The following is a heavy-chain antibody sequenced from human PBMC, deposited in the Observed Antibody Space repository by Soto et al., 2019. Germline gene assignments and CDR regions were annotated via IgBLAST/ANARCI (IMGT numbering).Heavy chain of an antibody. CDR1: GFSFSSFA. CDR2: ISGSAAST. D-gene: IGHD2-8*01. J-gene: IGHJ6*02. CDR3: AKTRGAMIYAISVYGMDV. V-gene: IGHV3-23*01. Sequence: EVQLLESGGGFIHPGGSLRLSCAASGFSFSSFAMNWVRQAPGKGLEWVSIISGSAASTFYADSVKGRFTISRDNSKSTRYLQINSLRAEDTAVYYCAKTRGAMIYAISVYGMDVWGQGTTVTVSS.